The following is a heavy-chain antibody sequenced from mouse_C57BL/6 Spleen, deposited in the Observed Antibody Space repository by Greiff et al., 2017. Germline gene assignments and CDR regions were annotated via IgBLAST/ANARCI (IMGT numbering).Heavy chain of an antibody. J-gene: IGHJ3*01. V-gene: IGHV1-54*01. CDR1: GYAFTNYL. CDR2: INPGSGGT. Sequence: VQLQESGAELVRPGTSVKVSCKASGYAFTNYLIEWVKQRPGQGLEWIGVINPGSGGTNYNEKCKGKATLTADKSSRTASMQLSSLTSDDSAVYLCAREGPFAYWGPEALVTVSA. D-gene: IGHD3-3*01. CDR3: AREGPFAY.